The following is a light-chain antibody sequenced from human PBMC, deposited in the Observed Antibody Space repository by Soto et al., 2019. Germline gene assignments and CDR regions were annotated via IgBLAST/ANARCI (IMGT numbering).Light chain of an antibody. Sequence: DIPMTQSPSTLSASVGDRVTITCRASQSISSWLAWYQQKPGKAPKLLIYKASSLEGGVPSRFSGCGSGTDFTLTISSLQPDDFATYYCQQYHSYSLTFGGGTKVDIK. J-gene: IGKJ4*01. V-gene: IGKV1-5*03. CDR3: QQYHSYSLT. CDR1: QSISSW. CDR2: KAS.